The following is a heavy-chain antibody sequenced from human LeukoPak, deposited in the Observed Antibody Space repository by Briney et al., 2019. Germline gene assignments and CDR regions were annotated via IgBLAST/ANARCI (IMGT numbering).Heavy chain of an antibody. CDR1: GFPFSTYS. Sequence: GRSLRLSCAASGFPFSTYSMHWVRQAPGRGLEWVALISYDGSNKYYADSVKGRFTISRDNSKNTLYLQMNSLRAEDTAVYYCAKKGDYGYYFDYWGQGTLVTVSS. V-gene: IGHV3-30*18. J-gene: IGHJ4*02. CDR2: ISYDGSNK. D-gene: IGHD3-10*01. CDR3: AKKGDYGYYFDY.